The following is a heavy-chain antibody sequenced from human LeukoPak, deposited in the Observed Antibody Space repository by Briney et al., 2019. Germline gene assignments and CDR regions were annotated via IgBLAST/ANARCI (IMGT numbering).Heavy chain of an antibody. CDR1: GYTLTELS. Sequence: GASVKVSCKVSGYTLTELSMHWVRQAPGKGLEWMGGFDPEDGETIYAQKFQGRVTMTEDTSTDTAYMELSSLRSEDTAVYYCARLVGYSSGWYGVGPFDPWGQGTLVTVSS. CDR3: ARLVGYSSGWYGVGPFDP. J-gene: IGHJ5*02. V-gene: IGHV1-24*01. CDR2: FDPEDGET. D-gene: IGHD6-19*01.